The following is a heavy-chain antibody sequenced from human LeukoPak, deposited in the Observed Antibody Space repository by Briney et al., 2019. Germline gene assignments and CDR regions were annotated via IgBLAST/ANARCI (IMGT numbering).Heavy chain of an antibody. CDR3: ARPQVLRFLEWPFFDI. V-gene: IGHV3-20*04. CDR2: INWNGGST. J-gene: IGHJ3*02. Sequence: GRSLRLSCAASGFTFDDYGMSWVRQAPGKGLEWVSGINWNGGSTGYADSVKGRFTISRDNAKNSLYLQMNSLRAEDTALYYCARPQVLRFLEWPFFDIWGQGTMVTVSS. D-gene: IGHD3-3*01. CDR1: GFTFDDYG.